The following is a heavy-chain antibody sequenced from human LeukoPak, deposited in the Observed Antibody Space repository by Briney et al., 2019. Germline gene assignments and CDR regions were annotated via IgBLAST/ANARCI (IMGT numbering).Heavy chain of an antibody. CDR3: ARGGIAAAGTGGGFDY. CDR2: ISSSSSTI. J-gene: IGHJ4*02. D-gene: IGHD6-13*01. Sequence: PGGCLRLSCAASGFTFSSYSMNWVRQAPGKGLEWVSYISSSSSTIYYADSVKGRFTISRDDAKNSLHLQMNSLRAEDTSVYYCARGGIAAAGTGGGFDYWGQGTLVTVSS. V-gene: IGHV3-48*01. CDR1: GFTFSSYS.